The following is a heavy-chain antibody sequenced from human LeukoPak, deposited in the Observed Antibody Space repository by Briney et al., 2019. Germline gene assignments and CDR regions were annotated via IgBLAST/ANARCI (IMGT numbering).Heavy chain of an antibody. CDR3: AREGVGATGGAFDI. CDR2: IIPILGIA. Sequence: GSSVKVSCKASGDTFSSYAISWVRQAPGQGLEWMGRIIPILGIANYAQKFQGRVTITADKSTSTAYMELSSLRSEDTAVYYCAREGVGATGGAFDIWGQGTMVTVSS. J-gene: IGHJ3*02. CDR1: GDTFSSYA. V-gene: IGHV1-69*04. D-gene: IGHD1-26*01.